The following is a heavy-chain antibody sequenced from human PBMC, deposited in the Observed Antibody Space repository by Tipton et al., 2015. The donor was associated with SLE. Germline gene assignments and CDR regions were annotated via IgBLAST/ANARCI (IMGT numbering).Heavy chain of an antibody. D-gene: IGHD1/OR15-1a*01. Sequence: AVSGFTFSSYNMNWVRQAPGKGLEWVSSISSSSNYIYYVDSVKGRFTISRDSAKNSLYLQMHSLRAEDTAVYYCARAQGGTVPYYFDYWGQGTLVTVSS. CDR2: ISSSSNYI. V-gene: IGHV3-21*01. CDR1: GFTFSSYN. CDR3: ARAQGGTVPYYFDY. J-gene: IGHJ4*02.